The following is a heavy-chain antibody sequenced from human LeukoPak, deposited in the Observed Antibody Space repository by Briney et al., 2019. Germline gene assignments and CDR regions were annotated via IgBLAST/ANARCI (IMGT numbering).Heavy chain of an antibody. D-gene: IGHD3-22*01. CDR3: ARAGLRYYDSSGYFD. CDR1: GFTFSSYA. V-gene: IGHV3-23*01. J-gene: IGHJ4*02. Sequence: GGSLRLSCAASGFTFSSYAMSWVRQAPGKGLEWVSAISGSGGSTYYTDSVKGRFTISRDNAKNSLYLQMNSLRAEDTAVYYCARAGLRYYDSSGYFDWGQGTLVTVSS. CDR2: ISGSGGST.